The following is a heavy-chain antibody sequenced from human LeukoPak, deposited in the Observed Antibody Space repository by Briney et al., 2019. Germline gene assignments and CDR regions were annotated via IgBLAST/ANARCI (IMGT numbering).Heavy chain of an antibody. CDR2: IYTSGGT. Sequence: PSETLSLTCTVSGDSMSEAKYYWTWIRQSAGGGLEWIGRIYTSGGTNYNPSLKSRVTLSVDRSRSQFSLNLASVTAADTAVYYCARAKYQYNWNDGDAFDIWGQGTMVTVSS. D-gene: IGHD1-1*01. CDR3: ARAKYQYNWNDGDAFDI. V-gene: IGHV4-4*07. CDR1: GDSMSEAKYY. J-gene: IGHJ3*02.